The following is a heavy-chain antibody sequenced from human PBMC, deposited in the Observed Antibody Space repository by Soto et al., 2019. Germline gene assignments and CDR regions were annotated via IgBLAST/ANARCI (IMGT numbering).Heavy chain of an antibody. D-gene: IGHD6-6*01. J-gene: IGHJ3*02. CDR3: ARDKGRPYSAFDI. CDR2: ISSSGSTI. CDR1: GFTFSSYE. V-gene: IGHV3-48*03. Sequence: PGGSLRLSCAASGFTFSSYEMNWVRQAPGKGLEWVSYISSSGSTIYYAGSVKGRFTISRDNAKNSLYLQMNSLRAEDTAVYYCARDKGRPYSAFDIWGQGTMVTVSS.